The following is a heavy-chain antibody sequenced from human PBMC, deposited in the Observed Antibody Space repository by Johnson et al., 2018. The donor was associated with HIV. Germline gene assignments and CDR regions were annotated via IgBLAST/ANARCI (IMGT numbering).Heavy chain of an antibody. J-gene: IGHJ3*02. CDR1: GFTFSTYG. CDR2: IRSDGSNS. Sequence: QVQLVESGGGVVQPGGSLRLSCAASGFTFSTYGMHWVRQAPGKGLEWVAFIRSDGSNSYYADSVKGRFTIPRVDSKNTVYLQMNSLSAEDTAVYYCAKEYRNLYGGSSYLFPDVVDIWGQGTMVTVSS. CDR3: AKEYRNLYGGSSYLFPDVVDI. V-gene: IGHV3-30*02. D-gene: IGHD2-15*01.